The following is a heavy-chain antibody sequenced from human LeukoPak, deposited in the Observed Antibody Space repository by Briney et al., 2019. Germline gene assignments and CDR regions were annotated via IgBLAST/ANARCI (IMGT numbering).Heavy chain of an antibody. Sequence: ASVKVSCKASGYTLTRYGMQWVRQAPGQRLEWMGWISAYNGNTNYAQKLQGRVTMTTDTSTSTAYMELRSLRSDDTAVYYCARDPPHDAFDIWGQGTMVTVSS. CDR2: ISAYNGNT. J-gene: IGHJ3*02. CDR3: ARDPPHDAFDI. V-gene: IGHV1-18*01. CDR1: GYTLTRYG.